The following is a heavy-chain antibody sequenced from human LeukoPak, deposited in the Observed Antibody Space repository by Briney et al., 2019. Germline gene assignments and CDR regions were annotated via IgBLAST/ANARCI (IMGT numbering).Heavy chain of an antibody. V-gene: IGHV3-33*01. CDR3: ARDRIDYYGSGSYGLYYYGMDV. Sequence: GGSLRPSCAPSGFTFSSYGMHWVRQAPGKGLEWVAVIWYDGSNKYYADSVKGRFTISRDNSKNTPYLQMNSLRAEDTAVYYCARDRIDYYGSGSYGLYYYGMDVWGQGTTVTVSS. CDR1: GFTFSSYG. D-gene: IGHD3-10*01. CDR2: IWYDGSNK. J-gene: IGHJ6*02.